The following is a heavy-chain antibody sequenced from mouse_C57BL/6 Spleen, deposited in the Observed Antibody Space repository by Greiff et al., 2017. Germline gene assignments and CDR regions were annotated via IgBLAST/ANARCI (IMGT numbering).Heavy chain of an antibody. CDR2: IDPSDSYT. CDR1: GYPFTSSW. D-gene: IGHD3-2*02. V-gene: IGHV1-69*01. J-gene: IGHJ4*01. Sequence: QVQLQQPGAELVMPGASVKLSCKASGYPFTSSWMHWVKQRPGQGLEWIGEIDPSDSYTNYNQKFKGKSTLTVDKSSSTAYMQLSSLTSEDSAVYYCARWGQLRPHAMDYWGQGTSVTVSS. CDR3: ARWGQLRPHAMDY.